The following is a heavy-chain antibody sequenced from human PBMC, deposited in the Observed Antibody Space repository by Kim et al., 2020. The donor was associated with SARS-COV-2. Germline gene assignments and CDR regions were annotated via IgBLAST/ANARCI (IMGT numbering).Heavy chain of an antibody. D-gene: IGHD1-26*01. CDR1: GFTFSSYG. CDR2: IWYDGSNK. CDR3: ARARTRLSGSPADY. V-gene: IGHV3-33*01. J-gene: IGHJ4*02. Sequence: GGSLRLSCAASGFTFSSYGMHWVRQAPGKGLEWVAVIWYDGSNKYYADSVKGRFTISRDNSKNTLYLQMNSLRAEDTAVYYCARARTRLSGSPADYWGQGTLVTVSS.